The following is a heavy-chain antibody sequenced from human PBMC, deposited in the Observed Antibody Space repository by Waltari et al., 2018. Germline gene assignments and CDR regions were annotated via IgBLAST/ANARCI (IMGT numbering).Heavy chain of an antibody. V-gene: IGHV3-53*02. CDR3: ARGPPYSSGWWGLFDY. CDR2: IYSGGST. D-gene: IGHD6-19*01. Sequence: EVQLVETGGGLIQPGGSLRLSCAASGFTVSSNYMSWVRQAPGKGLEWVSVIYSGGSTYYADSVKGRFTISRDNSKNTLYLQMNSLRAEDTAVYYCARGPPYSSGWWGLFDYWGQGTLVTVSS. J-gene: IGHJ4*02. CDR1: GFTVSSNY.